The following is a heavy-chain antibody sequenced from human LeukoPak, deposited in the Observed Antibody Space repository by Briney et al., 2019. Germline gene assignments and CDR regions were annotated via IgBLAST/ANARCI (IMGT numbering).Heavy chain of an antibody. V-gene: IGHV1-18*01. Sequence: GASVNVSCKASGYTFTIYGISWVRQAPGQGLEWMGWISAYNGNTNYAQKLQGRVTMTTDTSTSTAYMELRSLRSDDTAVYYCAREDYYDSSGYYHNWFDPWGQGTLVTVSS. CDR2: ISAYNGNT. D-gene: IGHD3-22*01. J-gene: IGHJ5*02. CDR1: GYTFTIYG. CDR3: AREDYYDSSGYYHNWFDP.